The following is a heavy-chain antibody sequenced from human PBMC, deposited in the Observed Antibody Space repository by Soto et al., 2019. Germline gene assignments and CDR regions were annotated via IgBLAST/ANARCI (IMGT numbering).Heavy chain of an antibody. CDR1: GFSLSTSGVG. V-gene: IGHV2-5*02. CDR2: IYWDDDK. D-gene: IGHD2-15*01. Sequence: QITLKESGPTLVKPTQTLTLPCKFSGFSLSTSGVGVAWIRQPPGKALEWLALIYWDDDKRYRPSLETRLTITKDTSKNQVVLTMTNMDSVDTATYYCAYLPCSGGSCYWFSYSGMDVWGQGTTVTVSS. CDR3: AYLPCSGGSCYWFSYSGMDV. J-gene: IGHJ6*02.